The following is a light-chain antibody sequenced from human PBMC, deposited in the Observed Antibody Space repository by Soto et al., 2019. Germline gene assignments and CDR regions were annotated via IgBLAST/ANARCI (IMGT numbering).Light chain of an antibody. CDR3: QQDYNFPLT. J-gene: IGKJ4*01. V-gene: IGKV3D-7*01. Sequence: EIVMTQSPATLSLSPGERATLSCRASQSVSSSYLSWYQQKPGQAPRLLIYGASTRATGIPARFSGSGSGTDFTLTISSLQPEDFAVYYCQQDYNFPLTFGGGTKAEIQ. CDR2: GAS. CDR1: QSVSSSY.